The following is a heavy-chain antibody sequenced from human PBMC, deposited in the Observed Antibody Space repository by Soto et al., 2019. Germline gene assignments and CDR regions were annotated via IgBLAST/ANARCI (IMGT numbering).Heavy chain of an antibody. J-gene: IGHJ4*02. D-gene: IGHD3-10*01. V-gene: IGHV3-48*02. CDR2: ISSSSSTI. Sequence: EVQLVESGGGLVQPGGSLRLSCAASGFTFSSYSMNWVRQAPGKGLEWVSYISSSSSTIYYADSVKGRFTISRDNAKNSLYLQMNSLRDEDTAVYYCARDAVGRFVEYPRADYWGQGTLVTVSS. CDR1: GFTFSSYS. CDR3: ARDAVGRFVEYPRADY.